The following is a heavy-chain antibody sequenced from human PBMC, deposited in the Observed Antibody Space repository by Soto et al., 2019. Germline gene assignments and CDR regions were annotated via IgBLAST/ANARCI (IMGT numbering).Heavy chain of an antibody. CDR1: GGTFSSYA. CDR3: ARGGPLAYGGVDGYAAIDY. Sequence: SVKVSCKAAGGTFSSYAISWVRQAPGQGLEWMGGIIPIFGTTNYAQKFQGRVTITADESTSTAYMELSSLRSEDTAVYYCARGGPLAYGGVDGYAAIDYWGQGPLVTVPS. D-gene: IGHD2-21*02. V-gene: IGHV1-69*13. J-gene: IGHJ4*02. CDR2: IIPIFGTT.